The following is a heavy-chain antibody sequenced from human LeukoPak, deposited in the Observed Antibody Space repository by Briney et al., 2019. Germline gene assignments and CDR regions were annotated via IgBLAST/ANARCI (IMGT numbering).Heavy chain of an antibody. D-gene: IGHD3-10*01. CDR3: AKAFGWYFDY. CDR1: GFTFTDYS. CDR2: IDSSSTHI. J-gene: IGHJ4*02. Sequence: GGSLRLSCAASGFTFTDYSMTWVRQAPGKGLEWVSAIDSSSTHIYYADSVKGRFTISRDNARNSLYLQMNSLRAEDTAVYYCAKAFGWYFDYWGQGALVTVSS. V-gene: IGHV3-21*01.